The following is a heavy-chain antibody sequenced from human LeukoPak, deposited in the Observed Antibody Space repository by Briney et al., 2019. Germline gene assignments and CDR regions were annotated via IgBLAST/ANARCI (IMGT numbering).Heavy chain of an antibody. D-gene: IGHD2-21*02. J-gene: IGHJ4*02. CDR2: IGNNGGRT. Sequence: TGGSLRLSCVVSGFTLSVHNMHWVRQAPGKGLEIVSSIGNNGGRTYYATSVEGRFTISREVSKNRLYLQMGGLRNEDMAVYYCARDVYCGGDCYSRVIDYWGQGTLVTVSS. CDR1: GFTLSVHN. CDR3: ARDVYCGGDCYSRVIDY. V-gene: IGHV3-64*01.